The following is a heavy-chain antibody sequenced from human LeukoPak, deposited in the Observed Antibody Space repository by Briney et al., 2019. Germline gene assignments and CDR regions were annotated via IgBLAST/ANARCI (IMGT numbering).Heavy chain of an antibody. CDR3: ARAGYSSSWYSLLDY. D-gene: IGHD6-13*01. CDR2: INHDGSST. Sequence: GGSLRLSCAASGWMHWVRQAPGKGLVWVSGINHDGSSTYYADSVKGRFTISRDNAKNSLYLQMNSLRAEDTALYYCARAGYSSSWYSLLDYWGQGTLVTVSS. J-gene: IGHJ4*02. V-gene: IGHV3-74*01. CDR1: GW.